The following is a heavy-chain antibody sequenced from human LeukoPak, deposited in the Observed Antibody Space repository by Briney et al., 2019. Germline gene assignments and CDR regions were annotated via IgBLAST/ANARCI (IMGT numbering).Heavy chain of an antibody. Sequence: PGGSLRLSCAASGFTFSNYGIHWVRQAPGKGLEWLAFIRYGGNNKYYADSVKGRFTISRDNSKNTLYLQMNSLRAEDTAVYYCAKDSGVTMVRGVTKFDYWGQGTLVTVSS. CDR3: AKDSGVTMVRGVTKFDY. J-gene: IGHJ4*02. D-gene: IGHD3-10*01. V-gene: IGHV3-30*02. CDR2: IRYGGNNK. CDR1: GFTFSNYG.